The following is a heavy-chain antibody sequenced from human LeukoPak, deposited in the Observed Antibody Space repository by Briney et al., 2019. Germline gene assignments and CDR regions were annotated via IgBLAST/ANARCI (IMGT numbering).Heavy chain of an antibody. CDR1: GYTFTGYY. V-gene: IGHV1-2*02. CDR2: INPNSGGT. D-gene: IGHD6-13*01. Sequence: GASVKVSCKASGYTFTGYYMHWVRQAPGQGLQWMGWINPNSGGTNYAQKFQDRVTMTRDTSISTAYMELSRLRSDDTAVYYCAREKAAADPYHFDYWGQEPWSPSPQ. CDR3: AREKAAADPYHFDY. J-gene: IGHJ4*01.